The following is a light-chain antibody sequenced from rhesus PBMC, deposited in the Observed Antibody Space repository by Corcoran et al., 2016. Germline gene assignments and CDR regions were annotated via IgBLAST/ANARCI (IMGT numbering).Light chain of an antibody. CDR1: QGISSW. V-gene: IGKV1-19*01. J-gene: IGKJ2*01. CDR3: HQYDDLPRS. CDR2: YAF. Sequence: DIQMTQSPSSLSAPVGDKVTITCHASQGISSWLAWYQQKPGKAPKPLFYYAFSLQSGVPPRFSGSGSGTDYTLPIRSLQPEEFATYCCHQYDDLPRSFGQGSKVEIK.